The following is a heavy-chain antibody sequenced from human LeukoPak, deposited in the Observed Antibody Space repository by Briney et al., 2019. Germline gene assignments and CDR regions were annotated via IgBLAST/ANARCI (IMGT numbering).Heavy chain of an antibody. Sequence: ASVKVPCKASGYTFTTYYMHWVRQAPGQGLEWMGLINPSGGSTSYAQKFQGRVTMTRDTSTSTVYMELSSLRSEDTAVYYCARGYCSSNSCYGADAFDIWGQGTMVTVSS. CDR1: GYTFTTYY. D-gene: IGHD2-2*01. CDR2: INPSGGST. CDR3: ARGYCSSNSCYGADAFDI. V-gene: IGHV1-46*01. J-gene: IGHJ3*02.